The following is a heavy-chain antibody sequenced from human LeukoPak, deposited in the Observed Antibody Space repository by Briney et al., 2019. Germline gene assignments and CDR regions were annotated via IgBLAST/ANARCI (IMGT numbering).Heavy chain of an antibody. CDR2: IYQSGAT. Sequence: SETLSLTCTVSGYSISSGYYWGWIRQSPEKGLEGIGSIYQSGATYYNPSLKSRVTISVDTSQNQFSLDTAVYYCARALGMAGIATVDYWGQGTLVTVSS. CDR1: GYSISSGYY. CDR3: IATVDY. D-gene: IGHD6-19*01. V-gene: IGHV4-38-2*02. J-gene: IGHJ4*02.